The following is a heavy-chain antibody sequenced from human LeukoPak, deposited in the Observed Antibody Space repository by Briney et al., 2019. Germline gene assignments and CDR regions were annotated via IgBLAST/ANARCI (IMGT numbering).Heavy chain of an antibody. V-gene: IGHV3-53*01. J-gene: IGHJ4*02. CDR3: ARNKQWLEFDY. CDR1: GFSVSSNY. D-gene: IGHD6-19*01. CDR2: IYTGGNT. Sequence: GGSLRLSCAASGFSVSSNYMNWVRQAPGKGLEWVSVIYTGGNTYYAESVKGRFTISRDNSKNTLYLQMHSLRAEDTAVYYCARNKQWLEFDYWGQGTLVTVSS.